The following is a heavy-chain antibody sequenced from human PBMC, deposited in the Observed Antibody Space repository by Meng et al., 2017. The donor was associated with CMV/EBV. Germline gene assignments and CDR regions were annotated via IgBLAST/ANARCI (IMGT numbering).Heavy chain of an antibody. CDR1: GYTFIDHY. CDR2: INPSGGST. D-gene: IGHD6-6*01. Sequence: ASVKVSCKASGYTFIDHYIHWVRQAPGQGLEWMGIINPSGGSTSYAQKFQGRVTMTRDTSTSTVYMELSSLRSEDTAVYYCATPWEVYSSSSGSYYGMDVWGQGTTVTVSS. J-gene: IGHJ6*02. V-gene: IGHV1-46*03. CDR3: ATPWEVYSSSSGSYYGMDV.